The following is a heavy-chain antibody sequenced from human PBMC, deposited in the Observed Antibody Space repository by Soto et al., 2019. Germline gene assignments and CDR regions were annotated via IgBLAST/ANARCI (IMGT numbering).Heavy chain of an antibody. Sequence: QVHLVQSGAEVKRPGDSVKVSCKASGYTFTDYHIHWVRQAPGQGLEWMGRITPKSGEIYYSPKFQGRVTLTRDTSISTAYMELTPLILDDTAVYYCARAPIWGPTGDFDYWGQGTLATVSS. D-gene: IGHD1-26*01. CDR3: ARAPIWGPTGDFDY. V-gene: IGHV1-2*02. CDR1: GYTFTDYH. CDR2: ITPKSGEI. J-gene: IGHJ4*02.